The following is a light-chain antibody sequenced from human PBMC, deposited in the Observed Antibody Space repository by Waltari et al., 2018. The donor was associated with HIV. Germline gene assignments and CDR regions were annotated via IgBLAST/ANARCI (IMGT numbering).Light chain of an antibody. CDR1: SSNIGSNY. Sequence: QSVLTQPPSASGTPGQRVTISCSGSSSNIGSNYVYWYQQLPGTAPKLLIYRNSHRPSGVPDRVSGSKSGTSASLAISGLRSEDEADYYCAAWDDSLGGLLFGGGTKLTVL. V-gene: IGLV1-47*01. J-gene: IGLJ2*01. CDR3: AAWDDSLGGLL. CDR2: RNS.